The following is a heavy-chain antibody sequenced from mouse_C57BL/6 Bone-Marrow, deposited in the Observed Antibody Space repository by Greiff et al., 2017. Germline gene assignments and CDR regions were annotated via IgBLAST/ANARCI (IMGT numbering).Heavy chain of an antibody. V-gene: IGHV7-1*01. J-gene: IGHJ3*01. CDR3: ARDAWGLWFAY. CDR2: SRNKANDYTT. D-gene: IGHD2-13*01. Sequence: EVKLVESGGGLVQSGRSLRLSCATSGFTFSDFYMEWVRQAPGKGLEWIAASRNKANDYTTEYSASVKGRFIVSRDTSQSILYLQMNALRAEDTAIYYCARDAWGLWFAYWGQGTLVTVSA. CDR1: GFTFSDFY.